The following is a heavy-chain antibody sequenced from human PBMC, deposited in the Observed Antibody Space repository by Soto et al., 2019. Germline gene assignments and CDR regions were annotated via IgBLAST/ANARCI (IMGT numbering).Heavy chain of an antibody. Sequence: ASVKVSCKASGYTFTGYAMHWVRQAPGQRLEWIGWIVVGSGNTNYAQKFQERVTITRDMSTSTAYMELSSLRSEDTAVYYCAAVYDSSGYLFDYWGQGTLVTVSS. V-gene: IGHV1-58*02. CDR3: AAVYDSSGYLFDY. D-gene: IGHD3-22*01. CDR1: GYTFTGYA. J-gene: IGHJ4*02. CDR2: IVVGSGNT.